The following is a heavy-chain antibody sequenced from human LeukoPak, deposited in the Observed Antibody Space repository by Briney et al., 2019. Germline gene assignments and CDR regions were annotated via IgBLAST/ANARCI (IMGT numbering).Heavy chain of an antibody. CDR2: ISDSGDAT. J-gene: IGHJ4*02. CDR1: GFTFSSYA. V-gene: IGHV3-23*01. CDR3: AKPTRSTTSCPPFDY. D-gene: IGHD2-2*01. Sequence: PGGSLRLSCAASGFTFSSYAMTWVRQAPGQGLEWVSAISDSGDATDYADSVKGRFIISRDNSKNPLYMQMNSLRAEDTAVYYCAKPTRSTTSCPPFDYWGQGTLVTVSS.